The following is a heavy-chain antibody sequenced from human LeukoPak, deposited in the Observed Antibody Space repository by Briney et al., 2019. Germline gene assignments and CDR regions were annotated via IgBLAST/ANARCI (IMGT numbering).Heavy chain of an antibody. CDR1: GFTFSDHY. CDR2: SRNKPNGYST. D-gene: IGHD5-24*01. V-gene: IGHV3-72*01. CDR3: ARGLNSFDI. Sequence: GGSLRLSCAASGFTFSDHYMDWVRQAPGKGLEWVGRSRNKPNGYSTAYAASVKGRFTVSRDESKNSLYQQMNSLKTEDTAVYYCARGLNSFDIWGQGTVVTVSS. J-gene: IGHJ3*02.